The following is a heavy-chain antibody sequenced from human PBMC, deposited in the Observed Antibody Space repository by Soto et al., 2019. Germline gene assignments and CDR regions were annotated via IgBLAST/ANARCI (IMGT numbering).Heavy chain of an antibody. V-gene: IGHV3-23*01. Sequence: EVQLLESGGGLVQPGGSLRLSCEASGFTFSSYAMSWVRQAPGKGLEWVSAISGSGGSTYYADSVKGRFTISRDNSKNTLYLQMNSLRAEDTAVYYCAKDRGSVVVAATLSWFDPWGQGTLVTVSS. CDR3: AKDRGSVVVAATLSWFDP. J-gene: IGHJ5*02. CDR2: ISGSGGST. D-gene: IGHD2-15*01. CDR1: GFTFSSYA.